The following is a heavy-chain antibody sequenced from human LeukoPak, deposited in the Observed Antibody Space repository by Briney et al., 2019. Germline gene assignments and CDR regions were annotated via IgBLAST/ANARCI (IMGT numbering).Heavy chain of an antibody. CDR3: ASASHLYYTNGVCYKTSYYYYGMDV. V-gene: IGHV3-66*02. CDR1: GFTVSSNY. J-gene: IGHJ6*02. Sequence: GGSLRLSCAASGFTVSSNYMSWVRQAPGKGLEWVSVIYSGGSTYYADSVKGRFTISRDNSKNTLYLQMNSLRAEDTAVYYCASASHLYYTNGVCYKTSYYYYGMDVWGQGTTVTVSS. D-gene: IGHD2-8*01. CDR2: IYSGGST.